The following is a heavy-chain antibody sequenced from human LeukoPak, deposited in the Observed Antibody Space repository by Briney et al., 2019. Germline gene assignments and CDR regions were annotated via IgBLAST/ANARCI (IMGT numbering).Heavy chain of an antibody. CDR2: IKQDGSEK. D-gene: IGHD5-18*01. Sequence: GGSLRRSCAASGFTFSSYWMSWVRQAPGKGLEWVANIKQDGSEKYYVDSVKGRFTISRDNAKNSLYLQMNSLRAEDTAVYYCARDLSGIQLWLRDAFDIWGQGTMVTVSS. J-gene: IGHJ3*02. CDR3: ARDLSGIQLWLRDAFDI. V-gene: IGHV3-7*01. CDR1: GFTFSSYW.